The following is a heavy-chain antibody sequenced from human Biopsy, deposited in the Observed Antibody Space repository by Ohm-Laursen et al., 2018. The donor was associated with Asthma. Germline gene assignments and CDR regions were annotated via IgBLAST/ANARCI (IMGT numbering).Heavy chain of an antibody. D-gene: IGHD2-2*01. CDR1: GGSFSGYY. J-gene: IGHJ5*02. CDR2: INHSGST. Sequence: SDTLSLTCAVYGGSFSGYYWSWIRQPPGKGLEWIGEINHSGSTNYNPSLKSRLTISVDKSKNQFSLKLNSVSAADTAVYYCARAGQCSSSSCYNPDWFDPWGQGTLVTVSS. V-gene: IGHV4-34*01. CDR3: ARAGQCSSSSCYNPDWFDP.